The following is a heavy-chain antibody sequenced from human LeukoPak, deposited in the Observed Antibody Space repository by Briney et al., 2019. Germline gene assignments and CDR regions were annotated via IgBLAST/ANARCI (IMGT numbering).Heavy chain of an antibody. V-gene: IGHV4-30-4*01. CDR3: ARVTGGSGSYYSPLHYYFDY. Sequence: SETLSLTCTVSGGSISSGDYYWSWIRQPPGKGLEWIGYIYYSGSTYYNPSLKSQVTISVDTSKNQFSLKLSSVTAADTAVYYCARVTGGSGSYYSPLHYYFDYWGQGTLVTVSS. J-gene: IGHJ4*02. CDR1: GGSISSGDYY. D-gene: IGHD3-10*01. CDR2: IYYSGST.